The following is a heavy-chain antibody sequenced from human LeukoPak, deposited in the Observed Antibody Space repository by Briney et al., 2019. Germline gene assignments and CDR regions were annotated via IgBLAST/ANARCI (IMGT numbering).Heavy chain of an antibody. Sequence: GGSLILSCAASGLTFSNVWINWVRQAPGKGLEWVGRVKSKTDGGTTDYAAPVKGRFTILRDDSKNVVYLQMNSLKTEDTAVYYCSWGSGFFFDLWGRGTLVTVSS. CDR3: SWGSGFFFDL. CDR1: GLTFSNVW. J-gene: IGHJ2*01. V-gene: IGHV3-15*07. CDR2: VKSKTDGGTT. D-gene: IGHD6-13*01.